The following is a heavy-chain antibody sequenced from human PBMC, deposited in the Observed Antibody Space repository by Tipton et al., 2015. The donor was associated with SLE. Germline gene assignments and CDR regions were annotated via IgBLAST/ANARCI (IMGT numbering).Heavy chain of an antibody. D-gene: IGHD2-15*01. CDR1: DDSISSGSYY. Sequence: TLSLTCTVSDDSISSGSYYWNWIRQPAGKGLEWIGQIYTSGSTNYNPSLKSRVTISVDTSKNQLSLKLTSVTAADTAVYYCARGSVVADDFWGQGTLVTVSS. CDR3: ARGSVVADDF. V-gene: IGHV4-61*09. CDR2: IYTSGST. J-gene: IGHJ4*02.